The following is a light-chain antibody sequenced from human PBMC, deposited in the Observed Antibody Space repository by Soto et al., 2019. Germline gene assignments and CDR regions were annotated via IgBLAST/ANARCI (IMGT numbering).Light chain of an antibody. CDR1: QRVSSN. J-gene: IGKJ4*01. CDR2: GAS. V-gene: IGKV3-15*01. CDR3: PQYNNRPLT. Sequence: EIVMTKSPATLHVSPGERATLACRASQRVSSNLAGYQQKSGQATRLLIYGASTRATVIPARVSGSGSGTEFTLTISSLQYEDFAVYDCPQYNNRPLTFGGGNKVEIK.